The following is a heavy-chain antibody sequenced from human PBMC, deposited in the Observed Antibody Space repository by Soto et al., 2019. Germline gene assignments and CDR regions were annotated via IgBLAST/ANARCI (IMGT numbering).Heavy chain of an antibody. D-gene: IGHD4-4*01. CDR3: ARGKTYSNYYWFDP. CDR2: ISAYNGNT. V-gene: IGHV1-18*04. J-gene: IGHJ5*02. CDR1: GYTFTSYG. Sequence: ASVKVSCKASGYTFTSYGISWVRQAPGQGLEWMGWISAYNGNTKYAQKFQGRVTMTTDTSTSTAYMELRSLRSDDTAVYYCARGKTYSNYYWFDPWGQGTLVTVSS.